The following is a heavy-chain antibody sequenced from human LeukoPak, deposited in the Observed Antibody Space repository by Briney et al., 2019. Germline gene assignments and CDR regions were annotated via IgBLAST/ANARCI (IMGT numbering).Heavy chain of an antibody. J-gene: IGHJ6*04. CDR2: IDPRGGST. CDR1: GYTFTSYS. V-gene: IGHV1-46*01. CDR3: ARHSHMDV. Sequence: ASVKVSCKASGYTFTSYSMHWVRQAPGQGLEWMRIIDPRGGSTSYAQRFQGRVTMTTDTSTSTVYMELSSLGSEDTAVYYCARHSHMDVWGKGTTVTVSS. D-gene: IGHD2-21*01.